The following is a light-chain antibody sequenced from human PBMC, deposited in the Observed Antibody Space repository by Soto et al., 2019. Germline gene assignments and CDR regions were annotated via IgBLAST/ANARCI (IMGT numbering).Light chain of an antibody. J-gene: IGKJ3*01. CDR1: QDIGTY. CDR2: AAS. CDR3: QHYNNFPFT. V-gene: IGKV1-16*01. Sequence: DIPMTQSPSSLSASVGDRVTITCRASQDIGTYVVWFQQKPGKAPKSLIYAASSLQIGFPSRFSESGAGTDFTLTISSLQPEDFATSYCQHYNNFPFTFGPGTNVDLK.